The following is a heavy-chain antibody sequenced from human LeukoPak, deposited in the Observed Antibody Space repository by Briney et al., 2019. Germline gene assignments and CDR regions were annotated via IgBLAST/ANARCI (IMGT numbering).Heavy chain of an antibody. CDR3: ARAYDSGSYYDGTDY. V-gene: IGHV3-7*03. Sequence: GGSLRLSCAASGFTFSHYWMSWVRQAPGKGLEWVANIKHDGSEKYYVGSVKGRFTISRDNAENSLYLQMNSLEAEDTAVYFCARAYDSGSYYDGTDYWGQGTLVTVSS. CDR2: IKHDGSEK. D-gene: IGHD3-22*01. CDR1: GFTFSHYW. J-gene: IGHJ4*02.